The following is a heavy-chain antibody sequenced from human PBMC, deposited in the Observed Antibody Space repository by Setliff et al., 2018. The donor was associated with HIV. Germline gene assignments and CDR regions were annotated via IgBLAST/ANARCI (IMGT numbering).Heavy chain of an antibody. Sequence: PGESLKISCVGSGFVFDDAWMTWIRQAPGQGLEWVGRIKSRAEGGTADYNPSVRGRFTISREDSKNTLYLHLNNLKIEDTATYFCAIYGRRPPRQEVNFWGHGTLVTVSS. CDR2: IKSRAEGGTA. CDR1: GFVFDDAW. CDR3: AIYGRRPPRQEVNF. J-gene: IGHJ4*01. D-gene: IGHD3-10*01. V-gene: IGHV3-15*01.